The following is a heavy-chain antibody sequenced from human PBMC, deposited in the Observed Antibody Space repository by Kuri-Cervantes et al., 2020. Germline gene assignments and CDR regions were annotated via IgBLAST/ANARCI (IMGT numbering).Heavy chain of an antibody. J-gene: IGHJ4*02. CDR2: ISGSGGST. D-gene: IGHD2-15*01. CDR3: AKMGVVASYYFDY. Sequence: GGSLRLSCAASGSTFSSYAMSWVRQAPGKGLEWVSAISGSGGSTYYADSVKGRFTISRDNSKNTLYLQMNSLRAEDTAVYYCAKMGVVASYYFDYWGQGTLVTVSS. V-gene: IGHV3-23*01. CDR1: GSTFSSYA.